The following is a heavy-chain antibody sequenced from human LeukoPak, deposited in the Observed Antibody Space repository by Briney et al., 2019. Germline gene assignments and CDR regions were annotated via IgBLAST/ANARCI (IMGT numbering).Heavy chain of an antibody. J-gene: IGHJ4*02. Sequence: GGSLRLSCAASGFTFSSYAMHWVRQAPGKGLERVAVISYDGSNKYYADSVKGRFTISRDNIKNTLYLQMNSLRAENTAVYYCARGEQWLASEGFVYRGQGTLVTVS. CDR3: ARGEQWLASEGFVY. D-gene: IGHD6-19*01. CDR2: ISYDGSNK. V-gene: IGHV3-30-3*01. CDR1: GFTFSSYA.